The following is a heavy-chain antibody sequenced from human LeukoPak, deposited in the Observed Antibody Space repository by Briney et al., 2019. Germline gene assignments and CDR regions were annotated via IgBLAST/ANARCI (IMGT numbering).Heavy chain of an antibody. Sequence: ASVKLSCKASGYTFTSYDINWVRQATGQGLEWMGWINPNSGNTGYAQKFQGRVTMTRNTSISTAYMELSSLRSEDTAVYYCAKWGLVKFGPDYWGQGTLVTVSS. J-gene: IGHJ4*02. CDR2: INPNSGNT. D-gene: IGHD4-23*01. CDR1: GYTFTSYD. V-gene: IGHV1-8*01. CDR3: AKWGLVKFGPDY.